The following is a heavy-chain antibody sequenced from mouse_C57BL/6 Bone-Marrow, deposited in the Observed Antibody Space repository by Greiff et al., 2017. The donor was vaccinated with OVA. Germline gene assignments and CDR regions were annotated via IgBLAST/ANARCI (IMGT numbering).Heavy chain of an antibody. J-gene: IGHJ3*01. CDR1: GFNIKDDY. D-gene: IGHD2-3*01. CDR3: TTGWSGWFAY. V-gene: IGHV14-4*01. Sequence: VQLQQSGAELVRPGASVKLSCTASGFNIKDDYMHWVKQRPEQGLEWIGWIDPENGDTEYASKFQGKATITADTSSNTAYLQLSSLTSEDTAVYDCTTGWSGWFAYWGQGTLVTVSA. CDR2: IDPENGDT.